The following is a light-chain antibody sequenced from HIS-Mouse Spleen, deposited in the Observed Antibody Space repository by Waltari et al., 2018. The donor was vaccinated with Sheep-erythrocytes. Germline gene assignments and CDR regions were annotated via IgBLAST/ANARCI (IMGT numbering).Light chain of an antibody. CDR2: DVS. V-gene: IGLV2-11*02. CDR1: SSDSGVYNH. CDR3: CSYAGSYNHV. Sequence: QSALTQPRSVSWPPVRSVTISCTGTSSDSGVYNHVSWYQQHPGKAPKLMIYDVSKRPSGVPDRFSGSQSGNTASLTISGLQAEDEADYYCCSYAGSYNHVFATGTKVTVL. J-gene: IGLJ1*01.